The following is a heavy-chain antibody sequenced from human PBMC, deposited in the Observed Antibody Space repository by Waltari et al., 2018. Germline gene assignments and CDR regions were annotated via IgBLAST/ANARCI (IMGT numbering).Heavy chain of an antibody. D-gene: IGHD1-26*01. Sequence: EVQLVESGGGLVKPGGSLRLSCTASGFTFGGYSMTWVRQAPGKGPEWVSSISGSSDYIFYADSVKGRFTISRDNSKHTIFLQMIGLKVEDTAVYFCAKDSGSGGYAFDVWGQGTMVTVSS. CDR2: ISGSSDYI. J-gene: IGHJ3*01. V-gene: IGHV3-21*01. CDR3: AKDSGSGGYAFDV. CDR1: GFTFGGYS.